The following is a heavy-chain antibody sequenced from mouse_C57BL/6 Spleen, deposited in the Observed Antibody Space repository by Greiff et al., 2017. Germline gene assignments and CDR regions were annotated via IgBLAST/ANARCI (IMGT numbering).Heavy chain of an antibody. D-gene: IGHD2-3*01. CDR1: GYNITDHT. Sequence: QVQLQQSDAELVKPGASVKISCKVSGYNITDHTIHWMKQRPEQGLEWIGYIYPRDGSTKYNEKFKGKATLTADTSSSTAYMQLNSLTSEDSAVYFCARSGWLLSWCAYWGQGTLVTVSA. CDR3: ARSGWLLSWCAY. J-gene: IGHJ3*01. V-gene: IGHV1-78*01. CDR2: IYPRDGST.